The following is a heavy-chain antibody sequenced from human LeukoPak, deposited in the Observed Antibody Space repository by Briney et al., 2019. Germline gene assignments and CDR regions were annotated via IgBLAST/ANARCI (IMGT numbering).Heavy chain of an antibody. CDR2: INHSGST. CDR3: ARLGYGSGSYYSVDY. Sequence: SETLFLTCAVYGGSFSGYYWSWIRQPPGKGLEWIGEINHSGSTNYNPSLKSRVTISVDTSKNQFSLKLSSVTAADTAVYYCARLGYGSGSYYSVDYWGQGTLVTVSS. D-gene: IGHD3-10*01. J-gene: IGHJ4*02. V-gene: IGHV4-34*01. CDR1: GGSFSGYY.